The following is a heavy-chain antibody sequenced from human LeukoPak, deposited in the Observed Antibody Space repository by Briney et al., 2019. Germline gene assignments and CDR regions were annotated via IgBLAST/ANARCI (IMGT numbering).Heavy chain of an antibody. V-gene: IGHV3-15*01. D-gene: IGHD3-10*01. J-gene: IGHJ3*02. CDR2: IKSKSDGGTT. CDR1: GFTFSNAW. CDR3: IRLWFGEFI. Sequence: GGSLRLSCTASGFTFSNAWMSWVRQAPGKGLEWVGRIKSKSDGGTTDYAAPVKGRFTISRDDSKNTLYLQMNSLKTEDTAVYYCIRLWFGEFIWGQGTMVSASS.